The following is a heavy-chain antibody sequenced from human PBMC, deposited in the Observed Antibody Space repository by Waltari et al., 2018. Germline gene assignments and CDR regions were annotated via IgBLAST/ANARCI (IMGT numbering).Heavy chain of an antibody. CDR3: VRDRSSGNVGPYYGMDV. D-gene: IGHD3-22*01. Sequence: EVQLVESGGGLVQPGGSLRLSCAASGFTFSRFWMHWVRQAPGKGPVGGARINHDGRRTSYGDSVKGRFTISRNNAKNTMYLQMNTLRVEDTAVYYCVRDRSSGNVGPYYGMDVWGQGTTVTVSS. CDR1: GFTFSRFW. J-gene: IGHJ6*02. CDR2: INHDGRRT. V-gene: IGHV3-74*01.